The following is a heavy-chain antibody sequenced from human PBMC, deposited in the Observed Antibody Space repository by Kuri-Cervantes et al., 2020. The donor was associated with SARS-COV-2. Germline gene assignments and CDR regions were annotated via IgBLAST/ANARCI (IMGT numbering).Heavy chain of an antibody. J-gene: IGHJ3*02. CDR2: IYPGDSDT. CDR3: ARPSISYYDSSGYWDDAFDI. D-gene: IGHD3-22*01. Sequence: GESLKISCKGSGYSFTSYWIGWVRQMPGKGLEWMGIIYPGDSDTRYSPSFQGQVTISADKSISTAYLQWSSLKASDTAMHYCARPSISYYDSSGYWDDAFDIWGQGTMVTVSS. V-gene: IGHV5-51*01. CDR1: GYSFTSYW.